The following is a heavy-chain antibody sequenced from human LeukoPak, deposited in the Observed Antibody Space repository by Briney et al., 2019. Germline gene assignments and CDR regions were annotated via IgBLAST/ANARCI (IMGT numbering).Heavy chain of an antibody. Sequence: PETLSLTCAVSGGPITSYYWSWIRQPPGKGLESIGYIYHSGCTNYNPSLKSRVTISVDTSKNQFSLKLTSVTAADTAVYYWARVASVGATRALDYWGQGTLVTVSS. CDR1: GGPITSYY. CDR3: ARVASVGATRALDY. D-gene: IGHD1-26*01. V-gene: IGHV4-59*01. J-gene: IGHJ4*02. CDR2: IYHSGCT.